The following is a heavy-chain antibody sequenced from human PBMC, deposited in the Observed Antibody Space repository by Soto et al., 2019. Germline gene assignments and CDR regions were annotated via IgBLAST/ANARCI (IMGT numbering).Heavy chain of an antibody. J-gene: IGHJ4*02. CDR3: ARDYHSGSYQYHFDY. V-gene: IGHV4-61*01. CDR2: IYYSGST. CDR1: GGSVSSGSYY. D-gene: IGHD1-26*01. Sequence: SETLSLTCTVSGGSVSSGSYYWSWIRQPPGKGLEWIGYIYYSGSTNYNPSLKSRVTISVDTSKNQFSLKLSSVTAADTAVYYCARDYHSGSYQYHFDYWGQGTLVTVSS.